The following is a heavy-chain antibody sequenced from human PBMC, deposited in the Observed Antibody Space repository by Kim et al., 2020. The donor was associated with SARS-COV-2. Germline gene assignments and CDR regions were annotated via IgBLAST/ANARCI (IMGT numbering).Heavy chain of an antibody. Sequence: GGSLRLSCAASGFTFSYFVIHWVRQAPGKGLGWVAVISYDGSDKYYADYVKGRFTISRDNSKSTVSLQMNDLRGEDTAVYFCVRGKVAANVADYLYGMDVWGQGATVAVSS. D-gene: IGHD1-26*01. J-gene: IGHJ6*02. V-gene: IGHV3-30*03. CDR3: VRGKVAANVADYLYGMDV. CDR2: ISYDGSDK. CDR1: GFTFSYFV.